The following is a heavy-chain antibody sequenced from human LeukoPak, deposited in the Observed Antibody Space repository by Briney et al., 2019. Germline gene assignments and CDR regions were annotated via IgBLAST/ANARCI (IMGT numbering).Heavy chain of an antibody. V-gene: IGHV4-59*01. CDR3: ARGPTVTTDY. J-gene: IGHJ4*02. CDR2: IHSSGST. Sequence: SETLSLTCTVSGGSIANYYWNWFRQPPGKGLEWIGYIHSSGSTNYNPSHNSRVTISLDTSKSQFSLSLSSVTAADTAVYYCARGPTVTTDYWGQGTLVTVSS. CDR1: GGSIANYY. D-gene: IGHD4-17*01.